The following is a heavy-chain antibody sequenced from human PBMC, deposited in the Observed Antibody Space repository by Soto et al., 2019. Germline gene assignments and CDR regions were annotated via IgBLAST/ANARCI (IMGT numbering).Heavy chain of an antibody. D-gene: IGHD4-17*01. CDR2: IYSGGST. V-gene: IGHV3-53*01. CDR3: ARGLGKLPTVTPSYYYYGMDV. J-gene: IGHJ6*02. Sequence: GGSLRLSCAASGFTVSSNYMSWVRQAPGKGLEWVSVIYSGGSTYYADSVKGRFTISRDNSKNTLYLQMNSLRAEDTAVYYCARGLGKLPTVTPSYYYYGMDVWGQGTTVTVSS. CDR1: GFTVSSNY.